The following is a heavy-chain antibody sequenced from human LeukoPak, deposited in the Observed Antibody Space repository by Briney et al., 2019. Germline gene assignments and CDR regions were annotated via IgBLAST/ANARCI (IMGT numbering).Heavy chain of an antibody. CDR2: INPNSGDT. D-gene: IGHD6-6*01. V-gene: IGHV1-2*02. CDR1: GYTFTDYY. CDR3: ARVDTIYSSSSEWDFDY. J-gene: IGHJ4*02. Sequence: ASVKVSCKASGYTFTDYYMHWVRQAPGQGLEWLGWINPNSGDTYYAQKFQGRVTMTRDTPTSTVYMELSSLRSEDTAVYYCARVDTIYSSSSEWDFDYWGQGTLVTVSS.